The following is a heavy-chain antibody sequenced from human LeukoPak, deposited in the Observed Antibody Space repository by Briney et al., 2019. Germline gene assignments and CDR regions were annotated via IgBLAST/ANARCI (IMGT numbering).Heavy chain of an antibody. CDR3: ATGHLYGDYFHIAFDI. V-gene: IGHV1-24*01. J-gene: IGHJ3*02. CDR2: FDPEDGET. CDR1: GYTLTELS. D-gene: IGHD4-17*01. Sequence: GASVKVSCKVSGYTLTELSMHWVRQAPGKGLEWMGGFDPEDGETIYAQKFQGRVTMTEDTSTDTAYMELSSLRSEDTAVYYCATGHLYGDYFHIAFDIWGQGTMVTVSS.